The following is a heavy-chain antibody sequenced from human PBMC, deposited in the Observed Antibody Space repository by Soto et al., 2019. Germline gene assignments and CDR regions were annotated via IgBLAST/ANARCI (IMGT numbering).Heavy chain of an antibody. CDR1: GGSLSSSSYY. V-gene: IGHV4-39*07. J-gene: IGHJ4*02. D-gene: IGHD3-10*01. CDR2: IYFSGGT. CDR3: ARGNSGKYYFDY. Sequence: SETLSLTCTVSGGSLSSSSYYWAWIRQPPGKRLEWIGNIYFSGGTSHNPSLKSLVSMSVDTSKNQFSLKLSSVTSADTAVYFCARGNSGKYYFDYWGPGTLVTVSS.